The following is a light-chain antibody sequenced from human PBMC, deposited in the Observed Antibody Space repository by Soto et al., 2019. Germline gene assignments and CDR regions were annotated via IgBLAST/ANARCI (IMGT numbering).Light chain of an antibody. CDR3: QQYDKLVT. Sequence: DVQMTQSPSSLSASIGDRVTITCQASQDIRNYLNWYQQKPGKAPDLLIHDASNLETGVPSRLSGSGSGTVFTFTISSLQPEDIATYYCQQYDKLVTFGQGTKV. V-gene: IGKV1-33*01. J-gene: IGKJ1*01. CDR2: DAS. CDR1: QDIRNY.